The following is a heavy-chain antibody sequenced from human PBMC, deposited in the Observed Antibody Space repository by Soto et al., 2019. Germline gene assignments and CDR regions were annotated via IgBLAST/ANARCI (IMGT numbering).Heavy chain of an antibody. CDR1: GFTFSSYG. V-gene: IGHV3-30*18. J-gene: IGHJ4*02. D-gene: IGHD3-3*01. Sequence: QVQLVESGGGVVQPGRSLRLSCAASGFTFSSYGMHWVRQAPGKGLEWVAVISYDGSNKYYADSVKGRFTISRDTSKNTLYLQLNSLRAQDTVVYYGANAFNCISTTCSVPYAFCSGYYLDYWVQGTLVTVSS. CDR2: ISYDGSNK. CDR3: ANAFNCISTTCSVPYAFCSGYYLDY.